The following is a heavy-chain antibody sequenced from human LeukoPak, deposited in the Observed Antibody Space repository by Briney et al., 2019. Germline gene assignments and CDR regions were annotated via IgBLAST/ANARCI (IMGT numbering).Heavy chain of an antibody. CDR3: ARGGVVPAAIHYYYYYMDV. J-gene: IGHJ6*03. CDR1: GFTFSSYS. Sequence: GGSLRLSCAASGFTFSSYSMNWVRQAPGKGLEWDSSISSSSSYIYYADSVKGRFTISRDNAKNSLYLQMNSLRAEDTAVYYCARGGVVPAAIHYYYYYMDVWGKGTTVTVSS. D-gene: IGHD2-2*01. V-gene: IGHV3-21*01. CDR2: ISSSSSYI.